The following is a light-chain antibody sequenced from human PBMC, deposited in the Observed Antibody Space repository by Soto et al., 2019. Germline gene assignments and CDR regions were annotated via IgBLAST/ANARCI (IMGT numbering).Light chain of an antibody. CDR1: SSDVGYDNY. CDR3: TSHTASSTGV. J-gene: IGLJ3*02. CDR2: EVS. V-gene: IGLV2-14*01. Sequence: QSVLTQPASVSGSRGQSITISCTGTSSDVGYDNYVSWFQQHPGKAPKLMIYEVSRRPSGVSNRFSGSKSANTASLTISGLQAEDEADYYCTSHTASSTGVFGGGTKLTVL.